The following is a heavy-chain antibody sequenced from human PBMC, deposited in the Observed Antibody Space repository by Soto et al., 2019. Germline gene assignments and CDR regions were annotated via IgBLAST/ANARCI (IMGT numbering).Heavy chain of an antibody. Sequence: HPGGSLRLSCVASGITCVSRAMSWVRQAPGEGLEWVSSITDSGGDAKYADSVRGRFTISRDNSKNTLYLQMSSLRAEDSAVYYCARGSTDSYPGSRIFDFWGRGTLVTVSS. D-gene: IGHD3-10*01. V-gene: IGHV3-23*01. J-gene: IGHJ4*02. CDR2: ITDSGGDA. CDR3: ARGSTDSYPGSRIFDF. CDR1: GITCVSRA.